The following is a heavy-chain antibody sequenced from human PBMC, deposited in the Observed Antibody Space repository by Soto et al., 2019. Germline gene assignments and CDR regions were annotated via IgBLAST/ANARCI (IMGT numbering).Heavy chain of an antibody. CDR1: GGSISSSSYY. CDR2: IYYSGST. V-gene: IGHV4-39*01. Sequence: QLQLQESGPGLVKPSETLSLTCTVSGGSISSSSYYWGWIRQPPGKGLEWIGSIYYSGSTYYNPSLKSRVTRSVDTSKNQFSLKLSSVTAADTAVYYCARLKSITIFGVVISPYYFDYWGQGTLVTVSS. CDR3: ARLKSITIFGVVISPYYFDY. J-gene: IGHJ4*02. D-gene: IGHD3-3*01.